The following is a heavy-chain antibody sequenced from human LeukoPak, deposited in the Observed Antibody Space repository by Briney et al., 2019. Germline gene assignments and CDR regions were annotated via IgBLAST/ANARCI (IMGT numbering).Heavy chain of an antibody. D-gene: IGHD1/OR15-1a*01. CDR3: ARSNCNSCYLGVWYFFDY. CDR1: GLTVSSNY. CDR2: IYSRGDT. V-gene: IGHV3-66*01. Sequence: PGGSLRLSCAASGLTVSSNYMSWVRQAPGKGLEWVSAIYSRGDTYYADSVKGRFTISRDSSKNTLFLQMNSLRAEDTAVYYCARSNCNSCYLGVWYFFDYWGQGTVVTVSS. J-gene: IGHJ4*02.